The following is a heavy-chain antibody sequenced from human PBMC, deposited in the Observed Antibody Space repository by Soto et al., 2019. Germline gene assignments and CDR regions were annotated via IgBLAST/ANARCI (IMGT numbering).Heavy chain of an antibody. CDR3: VRDRYSSSGWLDH. J-gene: IGHJ5*02. CDR2: TYYRSRFFS. Sequence: SQTLSLTCAISGDSVSSYSAAWNWIRQSPSGGLEWLGRTYYRSRFFSDYAESVKSRIIINPDTSKNQFSLQMKSVTPEDTAVYYCVRDRYSSSGWLDHWGQGNPVTVSS. D-gene: IGHD3-10*01. V-gene: IGHV6-1*01. CDR1: GDSVSSYSAA.